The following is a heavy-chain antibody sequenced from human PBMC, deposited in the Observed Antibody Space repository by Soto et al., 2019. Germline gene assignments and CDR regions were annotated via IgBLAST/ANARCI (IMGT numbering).Heavy chain of an antibody. J-gene: IGHJ6*02. CDR2: TYYRSKWYN. V-gene: IGHV6-1*01. CDR3: ARGYSSSPGYYYYGMDV. D-gene: IGHD6-6*01. Sequence: WNWIRQSPSRGLEWLGRTYYRSKWYNDYAVSVKSRITINPDTSKNQFSLQLNSVTPEDTAVYYCARGYSSSPGYYYYGMDVWGQGTTVTVSS.